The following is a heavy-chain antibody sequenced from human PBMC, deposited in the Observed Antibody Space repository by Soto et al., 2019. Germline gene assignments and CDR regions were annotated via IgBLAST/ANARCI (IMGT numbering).Heavy chain of an antibody. V-gene: IGHV3-33*01. D-gene: IGHD6-13*01. J-gene: IGHJ6*02. CDR2: IWYDGSNK. Sequence: QVQLVESGGGVVQPGRSLRLSCAASGFTFSSYGMHWVRQAPGKGLEWVAIIWYDGSNKYYADSVKGRFTISRDNSKNTLYLQRNSLRAEDTAVYYWARDKWAAAGTSHGMDVWGQGTTVTVSS. CDR3: ARDKWAAAGTSHGMDV. CDR1: GFTFSSYG.